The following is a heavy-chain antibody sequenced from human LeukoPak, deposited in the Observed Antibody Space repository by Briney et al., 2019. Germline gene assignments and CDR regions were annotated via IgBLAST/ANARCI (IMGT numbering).Heavy chain of an antibody. Sequence: ASVKVSCKASGYTFTSYGISWVRQAPGQGLEWMGWISAYNGNTNYAQKLQGRVTMTTDTSTSTAYMELRSLRSDDTAVYYCARVLLWFEELLWDFDYWGQGTLVTVSS. CDR2: ISAYNGNT. J-gene: IGHJ4*02. CDR3: ARVLLWFEELLWDFDY. V-gene: IGHV1-18*01. D-gene: IGHD3-10*01. CDR1: GYTFTSYG.